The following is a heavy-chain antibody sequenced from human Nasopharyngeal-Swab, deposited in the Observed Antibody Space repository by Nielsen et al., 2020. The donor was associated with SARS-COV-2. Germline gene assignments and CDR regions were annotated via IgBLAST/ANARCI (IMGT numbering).Heavy chain of an antibody. D-gene: IGHD1-7*01. CDR2: ISGSGGSR. J-gene: IGHJ5*01. Sequence: GGSLRLSWAASGFTFSSYPMNWVRQDPGKGLEWVSSISGSGGSRYYADSVKGRFTISRDNSKNTLYLQMNNLRAEDTAVYYCARDHKNWNFPNWFDPWGQGTLVTVSS. CDR3: ARDHKNWNFPNWFDP. V-gene: IGHV3-23*01. CDR1: GFTFSSYP.